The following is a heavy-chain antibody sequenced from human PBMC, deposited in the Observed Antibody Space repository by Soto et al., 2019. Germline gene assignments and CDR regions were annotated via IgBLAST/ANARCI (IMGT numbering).Heavy chain of an antibody. CDR2: ISSNGGST. CDR3: ARDKSWLAVPDAFDI. V-gene: IGHV3-64*01. J-gene: IGHJ3*02. Sequence: GGSLRLSCAASGFTFSSYAMHWVRQAPGKGLEYVSAISSNGGSTYYANSVKGRFTISRDNSKNTLYLQMGSLRAEDMAVYYCARDKSWLAVPDAFDIWGQGTMVTVSS. CDR1: GFTFSSYA. D-gene: IGHD6-19*01.